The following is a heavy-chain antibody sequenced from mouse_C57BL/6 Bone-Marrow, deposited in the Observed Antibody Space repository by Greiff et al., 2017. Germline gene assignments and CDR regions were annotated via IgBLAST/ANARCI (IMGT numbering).Heavy chain of an antibody. J-gene: IGHJ3*01. D-gene: IGHD2-5*01. V-gene: IGHV2-5*01. CDR2: IWRGGNT. CDR3: ATAYYSNYGFAY. CDR1: GFSLTSYG. Sequence: VKLQESGPGLVQPSQSLSIPCPVSGFSLTSYGVHWFRQSPGKGLEWLGVIWRGGNTDYNAAFMSRLSITKDNSKSQVFFKMNSLQADDTAIYYCATAYYSNYGFAYWGQGTLVTVSA.